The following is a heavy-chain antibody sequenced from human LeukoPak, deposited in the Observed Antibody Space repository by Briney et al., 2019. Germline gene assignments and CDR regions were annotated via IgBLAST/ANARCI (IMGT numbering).Heavy chain of an antibody. CDR1: GGSFSGYY. J-gene: IGHJ6*02. V-gene: IGHV4-34*01. CDR3: ARATPHIVVVTTIWSYYGMDV. Sequence: SETLSLTCAVYGGSFSGYYWSWIRQPPGKGLEWIGEINHSGSTNYNPSLTSRVTISVDTSKNQFSLKLSSVTAADTAVYYCARATPHIVVVTTIWSYYGMDVWGQGTTVTVSS. D-gene: IGHD2-21*02. CDR2: INHSGST.